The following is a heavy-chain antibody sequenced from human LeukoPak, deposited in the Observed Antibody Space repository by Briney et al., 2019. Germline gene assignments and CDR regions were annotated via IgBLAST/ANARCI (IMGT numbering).Heavy chain of an antibody. Sequence: GGSLRLSCAASGFTFSSYSMNWVRQAPGKGLEWVSSISSSSSYIYYADSVKGRFTISRDNAKNSLYLQMNSLRAEDTAVYYCARGWSVVVTSDAFDIWGQGTMVTVSS. CDR1: GFTFSSYS. D-gene: IGHD2-21*02. CDR2: ISSSSSYI. J-gene: IGHJ3*02. V-gene: IGHV3-21*01. CDR3: ARGWSVVVTSDAFDI.